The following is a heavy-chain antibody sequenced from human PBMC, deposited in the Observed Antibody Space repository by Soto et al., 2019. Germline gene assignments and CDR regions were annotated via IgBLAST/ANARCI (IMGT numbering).Heavy chain of an antibody. V-gene: IGHV3-23*01. J-gene: IGHJ4*02. CDR1: GFTLSNYV. Sequence: PGGSLRLSCAASGFTLSNYVMTWVRQAPGKGLEWVSGIDTGGGGTYYADSVKGRFTISRDNSKNTLFLQMNSLRADDTAVYYCAKDQASGQGSFDSWGQGTLVTVSS. CDR3: AKDQASGQGSFDS. CDR2: IDTGGGGT.